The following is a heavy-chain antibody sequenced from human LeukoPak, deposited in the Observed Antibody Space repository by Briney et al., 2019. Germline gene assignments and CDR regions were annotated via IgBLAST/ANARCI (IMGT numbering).Heavy chain of an antibody. D-gene: IGHD3-22*01. J-gene: IGHJ4*02. CDR1: GYTFTSYY. Sequence: ASVKVSCKASGYTFTSYYMHWVRQAPGQGLEWMGIINPSGGSTSYAQKFQGRVTMTRDMSTSTVYMELSSLRSEDTAVYYCARDVVHYYESSGYFDYWGQGTLVTVSS. CDR2: INPSGGST. CDR3: ARDVVHYYESSGYFDY. V-gene: IGHV1-46*01.